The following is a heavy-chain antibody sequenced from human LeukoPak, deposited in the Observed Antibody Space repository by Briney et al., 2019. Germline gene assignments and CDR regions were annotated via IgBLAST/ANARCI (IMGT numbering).Heavy chain of an antibody. D-gene: IGHD3-10*01. V-gene: IGHV4-59*11. J-gene: IGHJ5*02. CDR1: GVSISSHY. Sequence: SETLSLTCTVSGVSISSHYWSWIRQPPGKGLEWIGYIFYTGSTNYNPSLKSRVTISVDKSKNQFSLKLRSVTAADTAVYYCARAGAWQIDPWGQGTLVTVSS. CDR3: ARAGAWQIDP. CDR2: IFYTGST.